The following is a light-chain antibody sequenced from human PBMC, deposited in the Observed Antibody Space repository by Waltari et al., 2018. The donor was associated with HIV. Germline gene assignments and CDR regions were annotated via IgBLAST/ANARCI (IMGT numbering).Light chain of an antibody. Sequence: DIVMTQSPESLAVSLGERATINCKSSQTIFYKSNNKNYLAWYQRKPGQSPKLLISWASNREFGVPDRFSGSGSGTDFTLTINYLQAEDVAVYYCQQFYRTPYTFGQGTRLEFK. CDR3: QQFYRTPYT. CDR1: QTIFYKSNNKNY. V-gene: IGKV4-1*01. CDR2: WAS. J-gene: IGKJ2*01.